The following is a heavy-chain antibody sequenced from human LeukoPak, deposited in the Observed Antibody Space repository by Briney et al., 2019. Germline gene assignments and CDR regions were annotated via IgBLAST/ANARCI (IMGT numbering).Heavy chain of an antibody. J-gene: IGHJ4*02. CDR3: ARGGELWLYYFDY. V-gene: IGHV4-59*01. CDR2: IYYSGST. D-gene: IGHD5-18*01. Sequence: SETLSLTCTVSGGSLSSSYWSWVRQPPGKGLEWIGYIYYSGSTNYHPSLKSRVTISVDTSKNQFSLKLSSVTAADTAVYYCARGGELWLYYFDYWGQGTLVTVSS. CDR1: GGSLSSSY.